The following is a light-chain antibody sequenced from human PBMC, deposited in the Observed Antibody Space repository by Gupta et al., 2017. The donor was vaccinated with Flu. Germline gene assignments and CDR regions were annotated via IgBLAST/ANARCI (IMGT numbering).Light chain of an antibody. CDR2: DTS. CDR1: QTIRNF. J-gene: IGKJ4*01. Sequence: VLTQSPATLSLSPGERATLSCRASQTIRNFLAWYQQKPGQAPRLLIYDTSNRATGIPARFXGSXSGTDFXLTISSLEPEDFEVYYCQLSSAFGXGTKVEIK. V-gene: IGKV3-11*01. CDR3: QLSSA.